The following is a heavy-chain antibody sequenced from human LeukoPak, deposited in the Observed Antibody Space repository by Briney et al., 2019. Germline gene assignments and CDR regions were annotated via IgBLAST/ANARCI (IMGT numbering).Heavy chain of an antibody. J-gene: IGHJ4*02. CDR3: ARESKSGDFWSGYYPDY. V-gene: IGHV3-30-3*01. CDR2: ISYDGSNK. CDR1: GFTFSSYA. D-gene: IGHD3-3*01. Sequence: PGGSLRLSCAASGFTFSSYAMHWVRQAPGKGLEWVAVISYDGSNKYYADSVKGRFTISRDNSKNTLYLQMNSLRAEDTAVYHCARESKSGDFWSGYYPDYWGQGTLVTVSS.